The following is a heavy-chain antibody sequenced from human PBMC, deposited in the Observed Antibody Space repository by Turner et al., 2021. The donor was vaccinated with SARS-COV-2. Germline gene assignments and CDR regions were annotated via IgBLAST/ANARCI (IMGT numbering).Heavy chain of an antibody. CDR3: AKQQGLYSNPMYYFDY. D-gene: IGHD4-4*01. CDR2: KSYDGSNK. V-gene: IGHV3-30*18. J-gene: IGHJ4*02. CDR1: GFTFSSYG. Sequence: QVQLVESGGGVVQPGRSLRLSCAASGFTFSSYGMHWVRQAPGKGLGWVAVKSYDGSNKYYADSVKGRFTISRDNSKNTLYLQMNSLRAEDTAVYYCAKQQGLYSNPMYYFDYWGQGTLVTVSS.